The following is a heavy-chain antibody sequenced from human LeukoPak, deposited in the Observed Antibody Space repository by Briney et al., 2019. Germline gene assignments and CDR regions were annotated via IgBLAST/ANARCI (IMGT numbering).Heavy chain of an antibody. J-gene: IGHJ6*02. D-gene: IGHD6-13*01. V-gene: IGHV3-30*04. Sequence: GGSLRLSCAASGFTFSSYAMHWVRQAPGKGLEWVAVILYDGSNKYYADSVRGRFTISRDNSKNTLYLQMNSLRAEDTAVYYCARESAAAGTSPPPGMDVWGQGTTVTVSS. CDR2: ILYDGSNK. CDR3: ARESAAAGTSPPPGMDV. CDR1: GFTFSSYA.